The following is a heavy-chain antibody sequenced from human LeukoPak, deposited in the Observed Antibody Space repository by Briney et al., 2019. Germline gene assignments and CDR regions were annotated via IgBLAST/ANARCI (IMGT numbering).Heavy chain of an antibody. CDR1: GGSISTYY. V-gene: IGHV4-4*07. CDR2: IYTSGST. J-gene: IGHJ4*02. CDR3: ARDRSLVVGLDY. D-gene: IGHD2-21*01. Sequence: PSETLSLTCTVSGGSISTYYWSWVRQPAGKGLEWIGRIYTSGSTNYNPSLKSRVTISVDTSKNQFSLKLSSVTAADTAVYYCARDRSLVVGLDYWGQGTLVTVSS.